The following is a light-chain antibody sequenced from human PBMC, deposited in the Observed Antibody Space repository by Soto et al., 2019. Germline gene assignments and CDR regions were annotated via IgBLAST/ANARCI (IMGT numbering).Light chain of an antibody. V-gene: IGKV1-39*01. CDR1: QNIAKY. Sequence: DSPMTQSPSSLSASVGDRVTITCRASQNIAKYLTWFQQKPGKAPKLLIYAASSLQSGVPSRFSGSGSGTDFTLTISDLQPEDFASCYCPQSDNSPLTFGGGNTVEIQ. J-gene: IGKJ4*01. CDR2: AAS. CDR3: PQSDNSPLT.